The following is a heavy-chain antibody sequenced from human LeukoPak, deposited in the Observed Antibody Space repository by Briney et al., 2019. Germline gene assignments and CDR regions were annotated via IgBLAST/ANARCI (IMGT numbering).Heavy chain of an antibody. Sequence: PGGSLRLSCAASGFTFSSYGMHWVRQAPGKGLEWVAFIRYDGSNKYYADSVKGRFTISRDNSKNTLSLQMNSLRVEDTAVYYCAREKGRGVISPYYDYWGQGTLVTVSS. CDR2: IRYDGSNK. CDR1: GFTFSSYG. V-gene: IGHV3-30*02. D-gene: IGHD3-10*01. CDR3: AREKGRGVISPYYDY. J-gene: IGHJ4*02.